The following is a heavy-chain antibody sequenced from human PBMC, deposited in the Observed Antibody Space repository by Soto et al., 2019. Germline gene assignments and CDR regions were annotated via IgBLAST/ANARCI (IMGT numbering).Heavy chain of an antibody. CDR1: GYTFSTYG. V-gene: IGHV1-18*01. Sequence: QAQLVQSGGEMKKPGASVKVSCKASGYTFSTYGITWVRQAPGQGLDWMGWINPLKGDTKSAANFQDRVTMTTDTSTRTAYMELRSLRSDDTAVYYCARVKAPAAILGAFDLWGQGTLVTVSS. D-gene: IGHD2-2*02. CDR2: INPLKGDT. J-gene: IGHJ3*01. CDR3: ARVKAPAAILGAFDL.